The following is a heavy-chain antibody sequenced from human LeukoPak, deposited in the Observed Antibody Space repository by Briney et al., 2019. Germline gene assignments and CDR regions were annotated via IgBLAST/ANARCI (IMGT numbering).Heavy chain of an antibody. D-gene: IGHD6-19*01. CDR2: MNPNSGNT. CDR1: GYTFTSYD. CDR3: ARQQWPNYYMDV. V-gene: IGHV1-8*01. Sequence: ASVKVSCKASGYTFTSYDINWVRQATGQGLEWMGWMNPNSGNTGYAQKFQGRVTITRNTSISTAYMELSSLRSEDTAVYYCARQQWPNYYMDVWGKGTTVTVSS. J-gene: IGHJ6*03.